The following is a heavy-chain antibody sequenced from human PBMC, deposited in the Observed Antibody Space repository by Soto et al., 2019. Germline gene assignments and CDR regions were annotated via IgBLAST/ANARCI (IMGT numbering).Heavy chain of an antibody. Sequence: SETLYLTCTVSGGSISSSSYYWGWIRQPPGKGLEWIGSIYYSGSTYYNPSLKSRVTIAVDTSKDQFSLKLSSVTAADTAVYYCARQLSRYCSSTSCYNNWFDPWGQGTLVTVSS. CDR1: GGSISSSSYY. V-gene: IGHV4-39*01. J-gene: IGHJ5*02. CDR3: ARQLSRYCSSTSCYNNWFDP. D-gene: IGHD2-2*02. CDR2: IYYSGST.